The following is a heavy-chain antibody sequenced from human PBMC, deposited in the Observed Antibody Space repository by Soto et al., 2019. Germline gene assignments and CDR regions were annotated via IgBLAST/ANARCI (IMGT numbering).Heavy chain of an antibody. D-gene: IGHD3-3*01. Sequence: GGSLRLSCTASGFIFSNHYMHWVRQAPGKGLVWVSRISNDGSSAIYEDSVKGRFTISRDNAKNTLYLQMNSLKDEDTAVYYWARVCSGGVWSEIGGKGTMDPVS. CDR2: ISNDGSSA. V-gene: IGHV3-74*01. J-gene: IGHJ3*02. CDR3: ARVCSGGVWSEI. CDR1: GFIFSNHY.